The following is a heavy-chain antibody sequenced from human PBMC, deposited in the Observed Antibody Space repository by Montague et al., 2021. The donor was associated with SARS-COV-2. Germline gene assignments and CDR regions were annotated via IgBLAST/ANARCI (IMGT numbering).Heavy chain of an antibody. Sequence: PALVKPTQTLTLTCTFSGFSLSTSGMCVSWIRQPPVKALEWLARIDWDDDKYYSTSLKTRLTISKDTSKNQVVLTMTNMDPVDTATYYCARISYGSGVGFDYWGQGTLVTVSS. CDR1: GFSLSTSGMC. J-gene: IGHJ4*02. V-gene: IGHV2-70*11. CDR2: IDWDDDK. D-gene: IGHD3-10*01. CDR3: ARISYGSGVGFDY.